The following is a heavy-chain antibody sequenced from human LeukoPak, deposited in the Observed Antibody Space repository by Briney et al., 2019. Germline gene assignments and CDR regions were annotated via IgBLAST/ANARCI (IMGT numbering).Heavy chain of an antibody. D-gene: IGHD3-3*01. V-gene: IGHV4-4*02. CDR1: GGSISSSNW. CDR3: ARRRDSGYYRAPHDY. CDR2: IYHSGST. Sequence: SETLSLTCAVSGGSISSSNWWSWVRQPPGKGLEWIGEIYHSGSTNYNPSLKSRVTISVDTSKNQFSLKLSSVTAADTAVYYCARRRDSGYYRAPHDYWGQGTLVTVSS. J-gene: IGHJ4*02.